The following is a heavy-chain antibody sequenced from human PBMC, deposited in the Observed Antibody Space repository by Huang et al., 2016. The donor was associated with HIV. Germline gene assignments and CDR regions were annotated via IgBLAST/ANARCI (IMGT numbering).Heavy chain of an antibody. CDR2: VYYSGS. CDR1: GGSISSFY. D-gene: IGHD2-8*01. V-gene: IGHV4-59*01. Sequence: QVQLQESGPGLVKPSETLSLTCNVSGGSISSFYWSWIRQSPGKGLAWIGYVYYSGSNYNPSLESRVTISVDTSKNQFSLQLTSVTAADPAVYFCARSQSRYATTWPYYFDYWGQGILVTVSS. CDR3: ARSQSRYATTWPYYFDY. J-gene: IGHJ4*02.